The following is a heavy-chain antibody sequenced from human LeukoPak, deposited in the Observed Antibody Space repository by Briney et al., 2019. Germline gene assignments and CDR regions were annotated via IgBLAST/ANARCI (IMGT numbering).Heavy chain of an antibody. Sequence: SETLSLTCNVVGDSITRYHWTWIRQPPGKGLEWIGHISYSGTTNYHPSLKSRVSISVDTSQTHFSLSLDFVTAADTAVYFCARVGAPWGTSDIWGPGKMVTVSS. CDR3: ARVGAPWGTSDI. J-gene: IGHJ3*02. CDR2: ISYSGTT. D-gene: IGHD3-16*01. CDR1: GDSITRYH. V-gene: IGHV4-59*01.